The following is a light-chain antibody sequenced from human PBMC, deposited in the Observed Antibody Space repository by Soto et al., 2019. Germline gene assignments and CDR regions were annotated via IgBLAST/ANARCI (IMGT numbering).Light chain of an antibody. J-gene: IGLJ1*01. Sequence: QSVLTQPPSVSGAPGQRVTISCTGSSSNIGAGYDVHWYQQLPGTAPKLLIYGNSNRPSGVPDRFSGSKSGTSVSLAITGLQAEDEADDYCQSYDSRLSSYVFGTGTKLTVL. CDR2: GNS. CDR3: QSYDSRLSSYV. V-gene: IGLV1-40*01. CDR1: SSNIGAGYD.